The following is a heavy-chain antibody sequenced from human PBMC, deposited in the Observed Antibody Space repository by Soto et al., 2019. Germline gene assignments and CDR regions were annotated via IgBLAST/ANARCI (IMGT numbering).Heavy chain of an antibody. CDR2: ISYDGSNE. V-gene: IGHV3-30*18. Sequence: QVQLVESGGGVVQPGRSLRLSCAASGFTFTNYGMHWVRQAPGKGLEWVAVISYDGSNEYYADSVKGRFTISRDNSKHPLYLQMNSLRVEDTAVYYCAKEGGSYYVSYFDYWGQGTLVTVSS. D-gene: IGHD1-26*01. J-gene: IGHJ4*02. CDR1: GFTFTNYG. CDR3: AKEGGSYYVSYFDY.